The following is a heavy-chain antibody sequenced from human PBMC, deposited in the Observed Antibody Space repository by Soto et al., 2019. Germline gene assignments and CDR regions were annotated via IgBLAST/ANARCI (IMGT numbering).Heavy chain of an antibody. J-gene: IGHJ3*02. CDR1: GYTFTRYG. V-gene: IGHV1-18*01. CDR3: ARRDYGDYGSI. D-gene: IGHD4-17*01. CDR2: MIAYNFNT. Sequence: ASVKVSCKASGYTFTRYGIGLVRQAPGQGLELMVWMIAYNFNTDYGQKVQGRLTMTADTCTSTSYIELMSLRSDYTAVYYCARRDYGDYGSIWGQGTMVTVSS.